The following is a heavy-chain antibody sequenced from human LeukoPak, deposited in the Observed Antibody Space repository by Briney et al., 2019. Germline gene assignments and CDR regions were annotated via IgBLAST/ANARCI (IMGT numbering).Heavy chain of an antibody. J-gene: IGHJ3*02. D-gene: IGHD1-14*01. Sequence: ASVKVSCKASGYTFTSYTMHWVRQAPGQRLEWMGWINAGNGNTKYSQKFQGRVTITRDTSASTAYMELSSLRSEDTAVYYCARGGRVGTLSGAFDIWGQGTMVTVSS. V-gene: IGHV1-3*01. CDR1: GYTFTSYT. CDR3: ARGGRVGTLSGAFDI. CDR2: INAGNGNT.